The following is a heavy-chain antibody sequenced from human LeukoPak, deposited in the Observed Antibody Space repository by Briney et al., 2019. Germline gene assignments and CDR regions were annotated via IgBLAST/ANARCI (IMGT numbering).Heavy chain of an antibody. J-gene: IGHJ4*02. D-gene: IGHD4-11*01. CDR1: GGSFSGHY. CDR3: ARAKAYSNYVDFDY. CDR2: INHSGST. V-gene: IGHV4-34*01. Sequence: SETLSLTCAVYGGSFSGHYWSWIRQPPGKGLEWIGEINHSGSTNYNPSLKSRVTISVDTSKNQFSLKLSSVTAADTAVYYCARAKAYSNYVDFDYWGQGTLVTVSS.